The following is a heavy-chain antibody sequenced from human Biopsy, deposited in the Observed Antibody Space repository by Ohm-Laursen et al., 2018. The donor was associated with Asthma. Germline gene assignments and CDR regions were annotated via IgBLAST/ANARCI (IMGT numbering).Heavy chain of an antibody. J-gene: IGHJ5*02. D-gene: IGHD6-13*01. V-gene: IGHV1-2*06. CDR3: TRGQKSAGDRWFDP. CDR2: INPNSGGT. CDR1: GYTFIGCH. Sequence: ASVKVSCNASGYTFIGCHIHWMRQAPGQGLEWMGRINPNSGGTNYAQKFQGRVTMTRDTSISTAYMEVSRLRSDDTAVYYCTRGQKSAGDRWFDPWGQGTLVTVSS.